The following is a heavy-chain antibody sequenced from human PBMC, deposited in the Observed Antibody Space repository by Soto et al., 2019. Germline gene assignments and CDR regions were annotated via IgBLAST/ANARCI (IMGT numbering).Heavy chain of an antibody. CDR2: ISSSSSYI. J-gene: IGHJ4*02. D-gene: IGHD6-19*01. V-gene: IGHV3-21*01. CDR3: ASPGKIANIKAVAETNDY. CDR1: GFTFSSDS. Sequence: EVQLVESGGCLVTPGGSLRLSCAASGFTFSSDSMNWFRQAPGKGLEWVSSISSSSSYIYYADSVKGRFTISRDNAKNSRYLQMNSLRAEDTAVYYCASPGKIANIKAVAETNDYCGQGTMVTVSS.